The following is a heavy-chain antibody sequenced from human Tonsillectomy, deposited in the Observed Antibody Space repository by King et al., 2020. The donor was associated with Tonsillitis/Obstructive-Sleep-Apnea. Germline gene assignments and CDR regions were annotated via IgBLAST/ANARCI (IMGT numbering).Heavy chain of an antibody. J-gene: IGHJ4*02. D-gene: IGHD2-15*01. CDR2: IVVGSGNT. CDR3: AADRSNPVVVAAGVD. Sequence: QLVQSGPEVKKPGTSVKVSCKASGFTFTSSAVQWVRQARGQRLEWIGWIVVGSGNTNYAQKFQERVTITRDMSTSTAYMELSSLRSEDTAVYYCAADRSNPVVVAAGVDWGQGTLVTVSS. V-gene: IGHV1-58*01. CDR1: GFTFTSSA.